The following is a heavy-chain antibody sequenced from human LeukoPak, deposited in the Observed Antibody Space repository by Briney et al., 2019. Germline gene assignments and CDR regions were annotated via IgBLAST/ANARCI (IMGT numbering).Heavy chain of an antibody. J-gene: IGHJ4*02. D-gene: IGHD1-26*01. CDR1: GFTFSSYG. V-gene: IGHV3-30*02. CDR3: AKDRYSGSSELDY. CDR2: IRYDAINK. Sequence: GGSLRLSCAASGFTFSSYGMHWVRQVPGKGLEWVAFIRYDAINKYYADSVKGRFTISRDNSKNTLYLQMNSLRPEDTAVYYCAKDRYSGSSELDYWGQGTLVTVSS.